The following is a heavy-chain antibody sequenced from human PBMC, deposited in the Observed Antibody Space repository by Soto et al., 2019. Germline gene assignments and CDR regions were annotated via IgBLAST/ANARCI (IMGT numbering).Heavy chain of an antibody. Sequence: QVHLQESGPGLVKPSQTLSLTCTVSGGSFTSSAYYWSWIRQLPGKGLEWIGDIFHTGTTNYNPSLKSRVTISIERSDNHLSLELRSVTAADTAVYHCARLLRTTFGTFEIWGQGTMVAVSS. V-gene: IGHV4-31*03. CDR1: GGSFTSSAYY. J-gene: IGHJ3*02. D-gene: IGHD3-16*01. CDR3: ARLLRTTFGTFEI. CDR2: IFHTGTT.